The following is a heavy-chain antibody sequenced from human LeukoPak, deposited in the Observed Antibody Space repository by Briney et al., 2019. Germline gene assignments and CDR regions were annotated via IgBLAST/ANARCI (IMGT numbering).Heavy chain of an antibody. D-gene: IGHD5-18*01. J-gene: IGHJ4*02. Sequence: GGSLRLSCAASGYTFSSYAMSWVRQAPGKRLKWVSAISGSGGSTYYADSVKGRFTISRDNSKNTLYLQMNSLRAEDTAVYYCAKDKGIHGAEVFDYWGQGTLVTVTS. CDR1: GYTFSSYA. V-gene: IGHV3-23*01. CDR2: ISGSGGST. CDR3: AKDKGIHGAEVFDY.